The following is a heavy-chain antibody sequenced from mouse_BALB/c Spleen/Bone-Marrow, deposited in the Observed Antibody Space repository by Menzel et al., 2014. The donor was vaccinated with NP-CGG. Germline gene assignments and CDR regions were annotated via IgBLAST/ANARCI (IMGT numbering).Heavy chain of an antibody. D-gene: IGHD2-1*01. J-gene: IGHJ2*01. Sequence: EVKLMESGGGLVQPGGSLRLSCATSGVTFSDFYMEWVRQPPGKRLEWIAASRNKVNDYTTEYSASVKGRFIVSRDTSQSILYLQMNALRAEDTAIYYCARAVYGNFDYWGQGTTLTVSS. CDR3: ARAVYGNFDY. CDR1: GVTFSDFY. CDR2: SRNKVNDYTT. V-gene: IGHV7-1*02.